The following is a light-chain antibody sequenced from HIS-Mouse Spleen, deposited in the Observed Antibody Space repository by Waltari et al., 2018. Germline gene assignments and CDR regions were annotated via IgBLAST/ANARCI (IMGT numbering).Light chain of an antibody. CDR1: STNIGSNY. J-gene: IGLJ2*01. CDR3: AAWDDSLSGQVV. CDR2: RNN. V-gene: IGLV1-47*01. Sequence: QPVLTQPPSASGTPGRRVTIPCSGSSTNIGSNYVYWYQQLPGTAPKLLIHRNNQRPSGVPDRFSGSKSGTSASLAISGLRSEDEADYYCAAWDDSLSGQVVFGGGTKLTVL.